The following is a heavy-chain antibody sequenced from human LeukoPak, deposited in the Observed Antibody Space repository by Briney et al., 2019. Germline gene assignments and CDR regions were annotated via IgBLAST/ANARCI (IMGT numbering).Heavy chain of an antibody. CDR1: GFTFTNYW. CDR2: IKQDRSEK. D-gene: IGHD1-26*01. J-gene: IGHJ3*02. Sequence: GGSLRLSCAASGFTFTNYWMSWVRQAPGKGLELVANIKQDRSEKYYVDSVKGRFTISRDNAKNTLYLQMNSLRAEDTAIYYCAKGIGLANDAFDMWGQGTMVTVSS. V-gene: IGHV3-7*03. CDR3: AKGIGLANDAFDM.